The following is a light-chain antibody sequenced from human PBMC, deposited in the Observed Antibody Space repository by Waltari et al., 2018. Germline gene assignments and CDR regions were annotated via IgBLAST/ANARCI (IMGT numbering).Light chain of an antibody. Sequence: IQMTQSPSSVSASVGDTVTINCRASRGVSGWLAWYQQKPGKAPNLLIYRTSDLHTGVPSRCSGSGAETEFTLTISGLQPEDCATYYCQPATSLPPTFGGGTKVEI. CDR1: RGVSGW. CDR2: RTS. J-gene: IGKJ4*01. CDR3: QPATSLPPT. V-gene: IGKV1-12*01.